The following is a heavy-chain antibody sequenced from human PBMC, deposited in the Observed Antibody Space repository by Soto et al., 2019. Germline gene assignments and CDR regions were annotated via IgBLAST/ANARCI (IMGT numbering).Heavy chain of an antibody. J-gene: IGHJ4*02. CDR1: GGTFSSYA. CDR3: AMSRDWSGYQAIDY. Sequence: GASVKVSCKASGGTFSSYAISWVRQAPGQGLEWMGGIIPIFGTANYAQKFQGRVTITADESTSTAYMELSSLRSEDTAVYYCAMSRDWSGYQAIDYWGQGTLVTVSS. CDR2: IIPIFGTA. V-gene: IGHV1-69*13. D-gene: IGHD3-3*01.